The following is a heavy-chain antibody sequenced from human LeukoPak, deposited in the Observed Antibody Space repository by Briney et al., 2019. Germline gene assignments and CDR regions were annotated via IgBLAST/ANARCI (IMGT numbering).Heavy chain of an antibody. Sequence: PSEILSLTCTVSGGSISSYYWSWIRQSPGKGLEWIGYIYYSGSTNYNPSLKSRVTISVDTSKNQFSLKLSSVTAADTAVYYCARHYYGGNEQYYFDYWGRGTLVTVSS. D-gene: IGHD4-23*01. CDR2: IYYSGST. CDR1: GGSISSYY. CDR3: ARHYYGGNEQYYFDY. V-gene: IGHV4-59*08. J-gene: IGHJ4*02.